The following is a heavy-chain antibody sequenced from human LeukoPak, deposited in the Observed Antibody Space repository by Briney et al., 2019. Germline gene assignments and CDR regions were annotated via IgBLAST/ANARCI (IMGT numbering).Heavy chain of an antibody. CDR3: ARSGGYSYGYPFDY. CDR1: GYTFTGYY. Sequence: VASVKVSCKASGYTFTGYYMHWVRQAPGQGLEWMGWINPNSGGTNYAQKFQGRVTMTRDTSISTAYMELSRLRSDDTAVYYCARSGGYSYGYPFDYWGQGTLVTVSS. V-gene: IGHV1-2*02. CDR2: INPNSGGT. J-gene: IGHJ4*02. D-gene: IGHD5-18*01.